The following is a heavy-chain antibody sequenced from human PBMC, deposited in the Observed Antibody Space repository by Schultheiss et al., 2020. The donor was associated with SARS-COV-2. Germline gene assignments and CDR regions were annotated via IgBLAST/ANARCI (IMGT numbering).Heavy chain of an antibody. J-gene: IGHJ6*02. CDR1: GGTFSSYA. Sequence: ASVKVSCKASGGTFSSYAISWVRQAPGQGLEWMGWINPNSGGTNYAQKFQGRVTMTRDTSISTAYMELSRLRSDDTAVYYCARGRRGFLEWLDYYYGMDVWGQGTTVTVSS. V-gene: IGHV1-2*02. CDR2: INPNSGGT. CDR3: ARGRRGFLEWLDYYYGMDV. D-gene: IGHD3-3*01.